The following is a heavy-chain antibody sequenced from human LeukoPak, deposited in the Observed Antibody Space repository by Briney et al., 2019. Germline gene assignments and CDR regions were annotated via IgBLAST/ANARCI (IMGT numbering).Heavy chain of an antibody. CDR2: ISGSGGST. CDR3: AKGRAYYYDSSGYYPYYFDY. J-gene: IGHJ4*02. V-gene: IGHV3-23*01. CDR1: GFTFSSYA. D-gene: IGHD3-22*01. Sequence: PGGSLRLSCAASGFTFSSYAMSWVRQAPGNGLEWVSAISGSGGSTYYADSVKGRFTISRDNSKNTLYLQMNSLRAEDTAVYYCAKGRAYYYDSSGYYPYYFDYWGQGTLVTVSS.